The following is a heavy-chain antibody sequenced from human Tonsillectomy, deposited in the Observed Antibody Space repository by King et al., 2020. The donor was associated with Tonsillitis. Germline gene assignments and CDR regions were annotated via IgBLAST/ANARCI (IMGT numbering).Heavy chain of an antibody. V-gene: IGHV5-51*01. Sequence: QLVQSGAEVKKPGEALKISCKGFGYSFASFWVVWVRQMPGKGLEWMGIIYPRDSKTIYSPSFQGQVTFSADKSINTASLQWNSLKASDTAMYFCARQAFRGSYFAPFDIWGQGTMVTVSS. D-gene: IGHD1-26*01. CDR1: GYSFASFW. J-gene: IGHJ3*02. CDR2: IYPRDSKT. CDR3: ARQAFRGSYFAPFDI.